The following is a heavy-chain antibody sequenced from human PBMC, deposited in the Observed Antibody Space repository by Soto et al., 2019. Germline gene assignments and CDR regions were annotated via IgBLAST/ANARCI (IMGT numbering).Heavy chain of an antibody. J-gene: IGHJ4*02. CDR3: ARVASVISLDS. CDR2: ISAESTHI. V-gene: IGHV3-21*01. D-gene: IGHD2-21*01. Sequence: GGSLRLSCAASGFTFSRFALTWVRQAPGKGLEWVSSISAESTHIYYADSVKGRFTISRDNAENSLYLHMNTLRANDTAVYYCARVASVISLDSWGQGTRVTVSS. CDR1: GFTFSRFA.